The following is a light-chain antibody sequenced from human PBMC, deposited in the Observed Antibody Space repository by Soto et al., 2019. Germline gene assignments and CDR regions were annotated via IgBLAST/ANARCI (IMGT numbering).Light chain of an antibody. CDR2: DAS. CDR3: QQRSNWPPAAYT. CDR1: QSVSSY. V-gene: IGKV3-11*01. Sequence: EIVLTQSPATLSLSPGERATLSCRASQSVSSYLAWYQQKPGQAPRLLIYDASNRATGIPARFSGSGSGTDFALTISSLETEDFAVYFWQQRSNWPPAAYTFGQGTKLEIK. J-gene: IGKJ2*01.